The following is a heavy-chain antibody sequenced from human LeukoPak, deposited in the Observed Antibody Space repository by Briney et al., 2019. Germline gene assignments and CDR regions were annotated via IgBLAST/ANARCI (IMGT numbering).Heavy chain of an antibody. V-gene: IGHV3-11*01. CDR3: AKSSFVVVVPAAIYYLDY. CDR2: ISSSGSTI. CDR1: GFTFSVYY. D-gene: IGHD2-2*01. Sequence: GGSLRLSCAASGFTFSVYYMSWIRQAPGKGLEWVSYISSSGSTIYYADSVKGRFSISRDNSKHALYLQMNSLRAEDTAVYYCAKSSFVVVVPAAIYYLDYWGQGILVTVSS. J-gene: IGHJ4*02.